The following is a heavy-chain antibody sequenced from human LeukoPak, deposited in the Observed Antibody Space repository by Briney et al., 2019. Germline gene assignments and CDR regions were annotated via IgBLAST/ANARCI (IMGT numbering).Heavy chain of an antibody. CDR3: ARAVSIFGVASLEFDY. CDR2: ISSSGSTI. D-gene: IGHD3-3*01. V-gene: IGHV3-48*03. J-gene: IGHJ4*02. Sequence: GGSLRLSCAASGFTFSSYEMNWVRQAQGKGLEWVSYISSSGSTIYYADSVKGRFTISRDNAKNSLYLQMNSLRAEDTAVYYCARAVSIFGVASLEFDYWGQGTLVTVSS. CDR1: GFTFSSYE.